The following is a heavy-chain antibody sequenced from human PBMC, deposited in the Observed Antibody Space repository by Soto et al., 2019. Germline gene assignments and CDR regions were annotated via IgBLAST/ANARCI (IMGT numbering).Heavy chain of an antibody. J-gene: IGHJ3*02. V-gene: IGHV4-34*01. CDR1: GGSFSGYY. CDR2: INHSGST. CDR3: ARQDSSGYYYYDAFDI. D-gene: IGHD3-22*01. Sequence: SETLSLTCAVYGGSFSGYYWSWIRQPPGKGLEWIGEINHSGSTNYNPSLKSRVTISVDTSKNQFSLKLSSVTAADTAVYYCARQDSSGYYYYDAFDIWGQGTMVTVSS.